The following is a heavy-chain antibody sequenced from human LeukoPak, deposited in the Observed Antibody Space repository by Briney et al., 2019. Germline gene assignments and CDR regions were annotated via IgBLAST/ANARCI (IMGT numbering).Heavy chain of an antibody. J-gene: IGHJ2*01. CDR3: ARVGLGEWFFDL. D-gene: IGHD1-26*01. V-gene: IGHV3-74*01. CDR2: IKTDGSII. CDR1: GFIFSNYW. Sequence: HPGGSLRLSCAASGFIFSNYWMHWVRQAPGKGLVWVSRIKTDGSIISYADSVKGRFTISRDNAESTLYLQMNSLGAEDTAVYYCARVGLGEWFFDLWGRGTLVTVSS.